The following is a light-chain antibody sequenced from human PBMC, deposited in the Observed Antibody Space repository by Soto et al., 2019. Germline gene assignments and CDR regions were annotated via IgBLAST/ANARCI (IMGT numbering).Light chain of an antibody. V-gene: IGLV2-14*01. J-gene: IGLJ1*01. CDR2: DVS. CDR3: SSYTTGGSYV. CDR1: SRDVGGYNS. Sequence: QSALTQPASVSGSPGLSIAISCTGTSRDVGGYNSVSWYQQQPGKVPKLMIYDVSNRPSGVSNRFSGSKSGNTASLTISGLQAEDEGDYCCSSYTTGGSYVFGTGTKLTVL.